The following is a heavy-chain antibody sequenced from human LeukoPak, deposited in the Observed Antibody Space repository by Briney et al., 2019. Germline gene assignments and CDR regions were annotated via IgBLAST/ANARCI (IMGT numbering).Heavy chain of an antibody. CDR3: ARGDGRGTSGYYDY. CDR1: GGTLSRLP. CDR2: IIPIFGTA. Sequence: GASVKVSCKTSGGTLSRLPISWVRQAPGQGLEWMGGIIPIFGTANYAQKFQGRVTITTDESTSTVYMEVTSLRSEDTAVYYCARGDGRGTSGYYDYWGQGTLVTVSS. D-gene: IGHD3-22*01. J-gene: IGHJ4*02. V-gene: IGHV1-69*05.